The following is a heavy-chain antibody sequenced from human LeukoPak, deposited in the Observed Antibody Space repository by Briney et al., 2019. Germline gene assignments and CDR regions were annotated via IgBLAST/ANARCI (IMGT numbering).Heavy chain of an antibody. CDR2: MNPNSSNT. J-gene: IGHJ4*02. Sequence: ASVKVSCKASGYTFTSYDINWVRQATGQGLEWMGWMNPNSSNTGYAQKFQGRVTMTRNTSISTAYMELSSLRSEDTAVYYCARVPTYNWNYPTKYYFDYWGQGTLVTVSS. CDR3: ARVPTYNWNYPTKYYFDY. V-gene: IGHV1-8*01. CDR1: GYTFTSYD. D-gene: IGHD1-7*01.